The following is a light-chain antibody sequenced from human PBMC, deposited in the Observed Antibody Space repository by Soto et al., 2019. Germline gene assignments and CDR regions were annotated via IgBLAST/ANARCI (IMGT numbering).Light chain of an antibody. CDR1: SSDVGGYNY. CDR3: SSYRDTSTLEV. Sequence: QSALTQPASVSGSPGQSITISCTGTSSDVGGYNYVSWYQQHPGKAPRLMIYDVSNRPSGVSNRFSGSKSGDTASLTISGLRAEDEADYYCSSYRDTSTLEVFGGGTKLTVL. J-gene: IGLJ2*01. V-gene: IGLV2-14*03. CDR2: DVS.